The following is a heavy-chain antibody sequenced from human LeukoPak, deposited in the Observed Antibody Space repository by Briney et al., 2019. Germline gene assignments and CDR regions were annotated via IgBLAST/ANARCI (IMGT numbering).Heavy chain of an antibody. CDR3: ATRGYTAIFDY. D-gene: IGHD5-18*01. Sequence: ASVKVSCKASGGTFSSYAISWVRQAPGQGLEWMGGIIPIFGTANYAQKFQGRVTITADKSTSTAYMELSSLRSEDTAVYYCATRGYTAIFDYWGQETLVTVSS. J-gene: IGHJ4*02. V-gene: IGHV1-69*06. CDR1: GGTFSSYA. CDR2: IIPIFGTA.